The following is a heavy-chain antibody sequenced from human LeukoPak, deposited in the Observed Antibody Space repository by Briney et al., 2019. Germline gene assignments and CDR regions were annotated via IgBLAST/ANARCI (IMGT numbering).Heavy chain of an antibody. CDR2: IYSGGTT. D-gene: IGHD3-22*01. Sequence: GGSLRLSCAASGFTVSSNYMSWVRQAPGKGLEWVSVIYSGGTTYYADSVKGRFTISRDKSKNMLYLQMYSLRAEDTAVYYCARDRYYDSSGYHLRAFDIWGQGTMVTVSS. CDR1: GFTVSSNY. CDR3: ARDRYYDSSGYHLRAFDI. V-gene: IGHV3-53*01. J-gene: IGHJ3*02.